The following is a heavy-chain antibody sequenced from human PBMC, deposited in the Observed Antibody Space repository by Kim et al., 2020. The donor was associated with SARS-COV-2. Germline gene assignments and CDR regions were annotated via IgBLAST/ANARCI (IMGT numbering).Heavy chain of an antibody. V-gene: IGHV1-24*01. CDR2: FDPEDGET. D-gene: IGHD1-26*01. CDR1: GYTLTELS. CDR3: ETTPAIVGDTFFYY. J-gene: IGHJ4*02. Sequence: ASVKVSCKVSGYTLTELSMHWVRQAPGKGLEWMGGFDPEDGETIYAQKFQGRVTMTEDTSTDTAYMELSSLRSEDTAVYYCETTPAIVGDTFFYYWGQGTLLTVSS.